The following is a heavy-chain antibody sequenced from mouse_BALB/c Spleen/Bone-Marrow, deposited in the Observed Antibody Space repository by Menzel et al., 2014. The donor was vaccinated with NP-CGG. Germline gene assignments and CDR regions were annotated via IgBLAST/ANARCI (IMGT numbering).Heavy chain of an antibody. CDR2: IYPSDSYT. D-gene: IGHD2-14*01. CDR1: GYTFTSYW. Sequence: QVQLQQSGAELVRPGASVKLSCKASGYTFTSYWINWVKQRPGQGLEWIGNIYPSDSYTNYNQKFKDKATLTVDKSSSTAYMQLSGPTSEDSAVYYCTRYDYAMDYWGQGTSVTVSS. J-gene: IGHJ4*01. CDR3: TRYDYAMDY. V-gene: IGHV1-69*02.